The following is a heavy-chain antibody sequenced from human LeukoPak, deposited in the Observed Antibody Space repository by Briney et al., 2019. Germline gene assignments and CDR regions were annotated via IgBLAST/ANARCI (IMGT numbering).Heavy chain of an antibody. D-gene: IGHD3-22*01. J-gene: IGHJ4*02. Sequence: GSLRLSCAASGFTFSSYSMNWVRQAPGKGLEWVSSISSSSSYIYYADSVKGRFTISRDNAKNSLYLQMNSLRAEDTAAYYCASYDSSGYPFDYWGQGTLVTVSS. CDR3: ASYDSSGYPFDY. CDR2: ISSSSSYI. V-gene: IGHV3-21*01. CDR1: GFTFSSYS.